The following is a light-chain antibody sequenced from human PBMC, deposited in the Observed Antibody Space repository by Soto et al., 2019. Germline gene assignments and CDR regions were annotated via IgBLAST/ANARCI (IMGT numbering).Light chain of an antibody. CDR2: GAS. J-gene: IGKJ1*01. CDR1: QSVSSY. V-gene: IGKV3-20*01. CDR3: QQYGRSPWT. Sequence: EIVLTPSPGTLSLSPGERATLSCRASQSVSSYLAWYQQKPGQAPRLLIYGASSRATGIPDRFSGSGSGTDFTLTISRLEPEDFAVYYCQQYGRSPWTFGQGTKVDIK.